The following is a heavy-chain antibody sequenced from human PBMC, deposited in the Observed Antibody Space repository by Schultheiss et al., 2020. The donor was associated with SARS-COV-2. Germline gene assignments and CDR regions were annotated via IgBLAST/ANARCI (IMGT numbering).Heavy chain of an antibody. CDR2: ISSGGSNT. D-gene: IGHD2-15*01. CDR3: AKDDCSGGTCYPDY. Sequence: GESLKISCAASGFTFSSYEMNWVRQAPGKGLEWVSYISSGGSNTYYADSVKGRFTISRDNAKNSLYLHMNSLRAEDTAVYYCAKDDCSGGTCYPDYWGQGTLVTVSS. CDR1: GFTFSSYE. J-gene: IGHJ4*02. V-gene: IGHV3-48*03.